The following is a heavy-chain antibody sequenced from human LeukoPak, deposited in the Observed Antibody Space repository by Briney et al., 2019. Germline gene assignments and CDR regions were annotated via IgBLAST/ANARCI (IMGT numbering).Heavy chain of an antibody. CDR3: AKTGSSIAARPPDY. CDR1: GGSFSSSPYS. CDR2: VIYSGST. D-gene: IGHD6-6*01. J-gene: IGHJ4*02. V-gene: IGHV4-39*07. Sequence: SETLSLTCTVSGGSFSSSPYSWGWIRQPPGKGLEWIGRVIYSGSTYYNPSLKSRVTISLDTSKNQFSLKPASVTAADTAVYYCAKTGSSIAARPPDYWGQGTLVTVSS.